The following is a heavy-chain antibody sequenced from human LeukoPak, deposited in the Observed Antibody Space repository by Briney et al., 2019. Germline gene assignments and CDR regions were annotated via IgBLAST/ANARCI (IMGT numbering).Heavy chain of an antibody. CDR3: SILVDNNWFDP. J-gene: IGHJ5*02. Sequence: GGSLRLSCAASGFTFSSYAMSWVRQAPGKGLEWVSAISGSGGSTYYADSVKGRFTISRDNSKNTLYPQMNSLRAEDTAVYYCSILVDNNWFDPWGQGTLVTVSS. D-gene: IGHD3-3*02. CDR1: GFTFSSYA. V-gene: IGHV3-23*01. CDR2: ISGSGGST.